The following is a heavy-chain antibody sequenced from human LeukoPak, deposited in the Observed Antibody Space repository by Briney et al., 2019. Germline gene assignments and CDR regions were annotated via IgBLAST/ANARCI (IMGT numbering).Heavy chain of an antibody. J-gene: IGHJ5*02. V-gene: IGHV4-34*01. CDR1: GGSFSDYY. CDR2: INHSGST. Sequence: SETLSLTCAVYGGSFSDYYWSWIRQPPGKGLEWIGEINHSGSTNYNPSLKSRVTISVDTSKNQFSLKLSSVAAADTAVYYCARALVLRYCSSTSCYTWSPYNWFDPWGQGTLVTVSS. CDR3: ARALVLRYCSSTSCYTWSPYNWFDP. D-gene: IGHD2-2*02.